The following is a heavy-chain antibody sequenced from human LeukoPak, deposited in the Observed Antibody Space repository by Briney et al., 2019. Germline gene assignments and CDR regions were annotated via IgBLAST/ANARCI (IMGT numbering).Heavy chain of an antibody. D-gene: IGHD6-19*01. Sequence: PGGSLRLSCEASGFTFSIFTMSWVRQAPGKGLEWISTINSNGDSTYYADSVKGRFTISRDNSKNTVFLQVNSLSAEDTAVYYCAXXGLXXXXXPTKIAVSGYFDXWGQGIPVTXSS. CDR1: GFTFSIFT. CDR2: INSNGDST. CDR3: AXXGLXXXXXPTKIAVSGYFDX. V-gene: IGHV3-23*01. J-gene: IGHJ4*02.